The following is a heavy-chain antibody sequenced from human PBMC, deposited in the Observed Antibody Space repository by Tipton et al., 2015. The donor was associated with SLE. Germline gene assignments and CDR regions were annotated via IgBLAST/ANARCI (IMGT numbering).Heavy chain of an antibody. V-gene: IGHV4-61*09. Sequence: LRLSCTVSGGSISSGSYYWTWIRQPAGKGLEWIGNIHTSGRTNYNPSLKSRVTISVDTSKNQFSLKLSSVTAADTAVYYCARRPDLFDIWGQGTMVTVSS. J-gene: IGHJ3*02. CDR3: ARRPDLFDI. D-gene: IGHD6-6*01. CDR1: GGSISSGSYY. CDR2: IHTSGRT.